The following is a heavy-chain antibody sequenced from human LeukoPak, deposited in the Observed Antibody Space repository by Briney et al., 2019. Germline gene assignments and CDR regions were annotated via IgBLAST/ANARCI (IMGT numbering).Heavy chain of an antibody. J-gene: IGHJ4*02. CDR1: GGTFSSYA. CDR2: IIPIFGTA. V-gene: IGHV1-69*05. CDR3: ARSIYDFWSGYYTVGYFDY. D-gene: IGHD3-3*01. Sequence: SVKVSCKASGGTFSSYAISWVRQALGQGLEWMGGIIPIFGTAKYAQKFQGRVTITTDESTSTAYMELSSLRSEDTAVYYCARSIYDFWSGYYTVGYFDYWGQGTLVTVSS.